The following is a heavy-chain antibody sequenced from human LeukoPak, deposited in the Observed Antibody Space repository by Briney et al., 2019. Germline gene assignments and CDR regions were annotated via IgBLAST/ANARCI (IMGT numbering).Heavy chain of an antibody. CDR1: GGTFSSYA. Sequence: SVKVSCKASGGTFSSYAISWVRQAPGQGLEWMGRIIPILGIANYAQKFQGRVTITADKSTSTAYMELSSLRSEDTAVYYCASLMVRGVMMPDYYYGMDIWGQGTTVTVSS. CDR3: ASLMVRGVMMPDYYYGMDI. V-gene: IGHV1-69*04. J-gene: IGHJ6*02. CDR2: IIPILGIA. D-gene: IGHD3-10*01.